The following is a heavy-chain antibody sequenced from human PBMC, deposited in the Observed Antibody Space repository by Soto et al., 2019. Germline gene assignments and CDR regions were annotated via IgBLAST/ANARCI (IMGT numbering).Heavy chain of an antibody. CDR1: GFTFSSYW. D-gene: IGHD2-15*01. J-gene: IGHJ3*02. CDR3: ARERLRMGDPRGAFDI. V-gene: IGHV3-74*01. Sequence: LRLSCAASGFTFSSYWMHWVRQAPGKGLVWVSRINSDGSSTGYADSVKGRFTISRDNAKNTLYLQMNSLRAEDTAVYYCARERLRMGDPRGAFDIWGQGTMVTVSS. CDR2: INSDGSST.